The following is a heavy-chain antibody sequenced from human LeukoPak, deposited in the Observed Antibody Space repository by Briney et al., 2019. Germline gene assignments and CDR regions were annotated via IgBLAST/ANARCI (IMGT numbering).Heavy chain of an antibody. V-gene: IGHV3-7*01. J-gene: IGHJ4*02. CDR1: GFTCSSYW. CDR3: ESCAWEGQWLAEDFDY. D-gene: IGHD6-19*01. CDR2: IKQDGSEK. Sequence: GGSLRLSCAASGFTCSSYWMSWVRPAPGKGPEWVANIKQDGSEKHYVDSPKGPFTISRDNVQNTLYLQMNTLSAENAAVYSCESCAWEGQWLAEDFDYWGQGTLVTVSS.